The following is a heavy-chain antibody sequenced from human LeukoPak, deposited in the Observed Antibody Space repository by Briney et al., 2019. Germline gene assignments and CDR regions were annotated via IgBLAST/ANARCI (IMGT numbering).Heavy chain of an antibody. CDR1: GYTFTSYG. J-gene: IGHJ5*02. CDR3: ARFLLATRRGNWFDP. D-gene: IGHD6-6*01. CDR2: ISAYNGNT. V-gene: IGHV1-18*01. Sequence: VSVKVSCKASGYTFTSYGISWVRQAPGQGLEWMGWISAYNGNTNYAQKLQGRVTMTTDTSTSTAYMELRSLRSDDTAVYYCARFLLATRRGNWFDPWGQGTLVTVSS.